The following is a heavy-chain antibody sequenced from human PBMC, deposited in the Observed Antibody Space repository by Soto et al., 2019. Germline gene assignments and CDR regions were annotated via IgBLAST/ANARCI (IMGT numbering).Heavy chain of an antibody. D-gene: IGHD2-2*01. J-gene: IGHJ4*02. CDR2: MYHSGST. CDR3: ARVPDY. CDR1: GGSISSGGYS. V-gene: IGHV4-30-2*01. Sequence: QLQLQESGSGLVKPSQTLSLTCAVSGGSISSGGYSWSWIRQPPGKGLEWIGYMYHSGSTYYNPSGKRRVSISIDRTDNQLAMKLSSVTAADTAVYCCARVPDYWGQGILVTVSS.